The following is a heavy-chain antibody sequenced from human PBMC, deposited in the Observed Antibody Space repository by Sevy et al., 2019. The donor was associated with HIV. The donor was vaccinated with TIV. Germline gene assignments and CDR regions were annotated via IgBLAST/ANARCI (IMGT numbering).Heavy chain of an antibody. V-gene: IGHV3-30-3*01. CDR2: ISYDGSNK. CDR1: GFTFSSYA. J-gene: IGHJ4*02. D-gene: IGHD6-13*01. Sequence: GGSLRLSCAASGFTFSSYAMHWVRQAPGKGLEWEAVISYDGSNKYYADSVKGRFTISRDNSKNTLYLQMNSLRAEDTAVYHCASMGIAAAWSYWGQGTLVTVSS. CDR3: ASMGIAAAWSY.